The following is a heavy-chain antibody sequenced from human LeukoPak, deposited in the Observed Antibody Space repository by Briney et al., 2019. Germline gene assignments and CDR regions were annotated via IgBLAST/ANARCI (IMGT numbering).Heavy chain of an antibody. CDR2: IYYSGST. Sequence: KASETLSLTCTVSGGSISSGGYYWSWIRQHPGKGLEWIGYIYYSGSTYYNPSLKSRVTISVDTSKNQFSLKLSSVTAADTAVYYCARSDYGDYVKWYFDLWGRGTLVTVSS. CDR1: GGSISSGGYY. J-gene: IGHJ2*01. D-gene: IGHD4-17*01. CDR3: ARSDYGDYVKWYFDL. V-gene: IGHV4-31*03.